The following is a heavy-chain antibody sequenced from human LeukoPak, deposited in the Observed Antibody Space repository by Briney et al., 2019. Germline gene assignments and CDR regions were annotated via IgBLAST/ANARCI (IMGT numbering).Heavy chain of an antibody. CDR3: ARGSGGYYDSGRRYYYGMDV. J-gene: IGHJ6*02. V-gene: IGHV3-21*01. CDR1: GFTFSSYS. Sequence: GGSLRLSCAASGFTFSSYSMNWVRQAPGKGLEWVSSISSSSYIYYADSVKGRFTISRDNAKNSLYLQMNSLRAEDTAVYYCARGSGGYYDSGRRYYYGMDVWGQGTTVTVSS. D-gene: IGHD3-22*01. CDR2: ISSSSYI.